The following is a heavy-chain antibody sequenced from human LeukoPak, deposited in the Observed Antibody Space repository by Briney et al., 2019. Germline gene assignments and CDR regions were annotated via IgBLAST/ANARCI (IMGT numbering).Heavy chain of an antibody. D-gene: IGHD3-3*01. J-gene: IGHJ4*02. V-gene: IGHV1-2*02. CDR2: INPNSGGT. Sequence: GASVKVSCKASGYTFTGHYMHWVRQAPGQGLEWMGWINPNSGGTNYAQKFQGRVTMTRDTSISTAYMELSRLRSDDTAVYYCARGYYDFWSGYHTFDYWGQGTLVTVSS. CDR1: GYTFTGHY. CDR3: ARGYYDFWSGYHTFDY.